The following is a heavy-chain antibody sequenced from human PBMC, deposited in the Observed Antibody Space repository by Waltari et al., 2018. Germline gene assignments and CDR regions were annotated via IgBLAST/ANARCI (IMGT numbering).Heavy chain of an antibody. CDR2: IYWNDDK. CDR1: GFSLSTSGVG. Sequence: QITLKESGPTLVKPTQTLTLTCTFSGFSLSTSGVGVGWIRQPPGKALEWLALIYWNDDKRYSPSLKSRRTITKDTSKNQVVLTMTNMDPVDTATDYCAHEAAHSSSWQPGPHNPYAFDIWGQGTMVTVSS. J-gene: IGHJ3*02. V-gene: IGHV2-5*01. D-gene: IGHD6-13*01. CDR3: AHEAAHSSSWQPGPHNPYAFDI.